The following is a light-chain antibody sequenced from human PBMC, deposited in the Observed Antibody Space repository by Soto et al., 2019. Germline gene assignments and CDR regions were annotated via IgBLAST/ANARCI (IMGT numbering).Light chain of an antibody. J-gene: IGKJ1*01. CDR1: QSVSNNY. Sequence: EIGFTLSPGTLSLTTGERATLSCRASQSVSNNYLAWYQQKPGQAPRLLIYGASNRATGIPDRFSGSGSGTDFTLTISRLEPEDFAVYYCQPYGRSGTFGQGAKV. CDR2: GAS. CDR3: QPYGRSGT. V-gene: IGKV3-20*01.